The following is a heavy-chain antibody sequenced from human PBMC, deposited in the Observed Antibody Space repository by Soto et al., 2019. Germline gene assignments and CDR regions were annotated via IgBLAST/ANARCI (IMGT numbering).Heavy chain of an antibody. V-gene: IGHV5-51*01. J-gene: IGHJ6*02. CDR3: GSSATVTTPYYYYYGMDV. CDR2: IYPGDSDT. Sequence: GESLKISCKGSGYSFTSYWIGWVRQMPGKGLEWMGIIYPGDSDTRYSPSFQGQVTISADKSISTAYLQWSSLKASDTAMYYCGSSATVTTPYYYYYGMDVWGQGTTVTVSS. D-gene: IGHD4-4*01. CDR1: GYSFTSYW.